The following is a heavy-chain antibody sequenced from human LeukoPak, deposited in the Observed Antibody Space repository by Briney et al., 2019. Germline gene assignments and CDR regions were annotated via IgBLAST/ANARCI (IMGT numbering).Heavy chain of an antibody. CDR1: GFRFSSYW. CDR2: IKEDGSER. D-gene: IGHD4-23*01. J-gene: IGHJ4*02. CDR3: AKNRWYSFDY. Sequence: GGSLRLSCAASGFRFSSYWMSWVRQAPGKRLEWVANIKEDGSERYYVDSVKGRFTISRDNARNSLSLQMNSLRAEDTAVYYCAKNRWYSFDYWGQGSLVTVSS. V-gene: IGHV3-7*01.